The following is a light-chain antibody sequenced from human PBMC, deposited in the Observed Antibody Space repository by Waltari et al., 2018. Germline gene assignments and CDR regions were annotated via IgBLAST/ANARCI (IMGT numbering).Light chain of an antibody. V-gene: IGKV3-11*01. Sequence: EIVLTQSPATLSLSPGERATLSCRSIQSISNYLACQQQKPGQAPRLLIYDTSNTATVLPASCSGSSSATYFTLTISRLAPEDVAVYYCQQRSNWPPGFGGGTKVEIK. CDR3: QQRSNWPPG. CDR2: DTS. J-gene: IGKJ4*02. CDR1: QSISNY.